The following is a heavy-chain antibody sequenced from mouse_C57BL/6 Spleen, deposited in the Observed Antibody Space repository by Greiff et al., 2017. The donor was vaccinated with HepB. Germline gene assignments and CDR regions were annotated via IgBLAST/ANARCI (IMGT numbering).Heavy chain of an antibody. V-gene: IGHV1-72*01. CDR3: AREGDYGSILRVGYAMDY. D-gene: IGHD1-1*01. J-gene: IGHJ4*01. Sequence: QVQLQQPGAELVKPGASVKLSCKASGYTFTSYWMHWVKQRPGRGLEWIGRIDPNSGGTKYNEKFKSKATLTVDKPSSTAYMQLSSLTSEDSAVYYCAREGDYGSILRVGYAMDYWGQGTSVTVSS. CDR2: IDPNSGGT. CDR1: GYTFTSYW.